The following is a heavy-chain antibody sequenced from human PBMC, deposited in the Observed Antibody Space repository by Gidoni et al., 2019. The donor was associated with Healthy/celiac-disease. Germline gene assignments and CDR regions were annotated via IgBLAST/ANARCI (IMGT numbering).Heavy chain of an antibody. CDR1: GFTFSDYY. Sequence: QVRLVASGGGLVTPGGSLRPPCSASGFTFSDYYMSWTRQAPGKGLEWVSYISSSSSYTNYADSVKGRFTISRDNAKNSLYLQMNSLRAEDTAVYYCARSVRGAPGGYWGQGTLVTVSS. D-gene: IGHD3-10*01. J-gene: IGHJ4*02. V-gene: IGHV3-11*06. CDR3: ARSVRGAPGGY. CDR2: ISSSSSYT.